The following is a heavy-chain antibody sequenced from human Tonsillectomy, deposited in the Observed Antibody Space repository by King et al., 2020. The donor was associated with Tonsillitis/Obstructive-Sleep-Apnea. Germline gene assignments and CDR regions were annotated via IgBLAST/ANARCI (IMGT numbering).Heavy chain of an antibody. Sequence: VQLVESGAEVKKPGESLRISCKGSGYSFTSYWISWVRQMPGKGLEWMGRIDPSDSYTNYSPSFQGHVTISADKSISTAYLQWSSLKASDTAMYYCASPPAYCSGGSCRTRDFDYWGQGTLVTVSS. CDR3: ASPPAYCSGGSCRTRDFDY. CDR1: GYSFTSYW. V-gene: IGHV5-10-1*03. D-gene: IGHD2-15*01. J-gene: IGHJ4*02. CDR2: IDPSDSYT.